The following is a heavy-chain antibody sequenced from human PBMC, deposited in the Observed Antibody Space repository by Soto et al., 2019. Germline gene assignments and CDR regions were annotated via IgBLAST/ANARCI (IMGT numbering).Heavy chain of an antibody. CDR3: GRHQHSTGDSFNFYYNLDL. D-gene: IGHD2-8*02. J-gene: IGHJ6*02. CDR1: RGLFSSYV. V-gene: IGHV1-69*04. CDR2: VNPILNIA. Sequence: QVQLVQSGAEVKKPGSSVKVSCKAPRGLFSSYVFNWVRQAPGQGLEWMGGVNPILNIADHAQKFQGRVTITADTSKGTDYTELSSLRSDDTATYFCGRHQHSTGDSFNFYYNLDLWGQGTTITVSS.